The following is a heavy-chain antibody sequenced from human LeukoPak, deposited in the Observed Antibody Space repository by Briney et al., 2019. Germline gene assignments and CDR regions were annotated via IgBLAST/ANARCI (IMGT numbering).Heavy chain of an antibody. CDR2: INHSGST. Sequence: SATLSLTCAVYGGSFSGYYWSWIRQPPGKGLEWIGEINHSGSTNYNPSLKSRVTISVDTSKNQFSLKLSSVTAADTAVYYCAGPGSIAAAGSPLWYWGQGTLVTVSS. CDR1: GGSFSGYY. CDR3: AGPGSIAAAGSPLWY. D-gene: IGHD6-13*01. V-gene: IGHV4-34*01. J-gene: IGHJ4*02.